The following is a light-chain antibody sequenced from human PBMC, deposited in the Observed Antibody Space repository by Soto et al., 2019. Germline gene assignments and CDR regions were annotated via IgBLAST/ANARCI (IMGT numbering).Light chain of an antibody. CDR1: QGISSH. CDR3: QQSYSTPRT. Sequence: DIQLTQSPSFLSASVGDRVTITCRASQGISSHLAWYQQQPGKAPKLLIYVASTLQSGVPSRFSGSGSGTDFTLTISTLQPEDFATYYCQQSYSTPRTFGQGTKVEIK. V-gene: IGKV1-39*01. CDR2: VAS. J-gene: IGKJ1*01.